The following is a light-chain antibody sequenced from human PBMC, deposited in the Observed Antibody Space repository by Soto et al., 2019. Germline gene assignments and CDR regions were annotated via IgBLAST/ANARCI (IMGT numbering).Light chain of an antibody. J-gene: IGKJ4*01. CDR2: AAF. V-gene: IGKV1-39*01. CDR3: QQIYVTPLT. CDR1: PNVGKY. Sequence: DVPMTQSPSSLSASIGDRVTITCRASPNVGKYLNWYQQKPGKAPNVLIHAAFTLRSGVPLRFSGSGSGTEFTLTISSLQPEDSGTYYCQQIYVTPLTFGGGTRLEV.